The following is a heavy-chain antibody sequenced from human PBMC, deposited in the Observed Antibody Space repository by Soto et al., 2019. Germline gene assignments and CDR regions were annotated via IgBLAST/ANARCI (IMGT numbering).Heavy chain of an antibody. CDR1: GGSIRSYY. J-gene: IGHJ4*02. CDR3: ARDSYNFDD. Sequence: PSETLSLTCTVSGGSIRSYYWSWIRQPPGKGLEWIVYIYDSGSTDYNPSLTSRVTMSVDTSKNQFSLKLRSVTAADTAVYYCARDSYNFDDWGQGILVTVAS. V-gene: IGHV4-59*01. CDR2: IYDSGST. D-gene: IGHD5-18*01.